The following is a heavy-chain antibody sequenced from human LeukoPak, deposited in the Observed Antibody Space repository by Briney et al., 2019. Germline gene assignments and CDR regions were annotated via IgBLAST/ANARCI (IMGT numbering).Heavy chain of an antibody. V-gene: IGHV4-59*01. D-gene: IGHD1-14*01. CDR3: ARGGPGGNSWRYYLDS. CDR2: IYYTGNA. J-gene: IGHJ4*02. CDR1: GGSISTYY. Sequence: SETLSLTCTVSGGSISTYYWSWLRQSPGKGLEWIGYIYYTGNANYNPSLKSRVTMSVDTSKNQFSLNLNSVTAADAAVYYCARGGPGGNSWRYYLDSWDQETLVTVSS.